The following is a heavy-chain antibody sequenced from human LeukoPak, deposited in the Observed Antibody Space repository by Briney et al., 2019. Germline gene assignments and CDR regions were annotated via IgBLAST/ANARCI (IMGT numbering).Heavy chain of an antibody. J-gene: IGHJ6*03. CDR2: ISTYNGIT. Sequence: ASVKVSCKASGYTFTDYGISWVRQAPGQGLEWMGWISTYNGITNYAQKFQDRVTMTTDTSTRTAYMELRSLGSEDGAIYYCGRGGGDGLGTSYFMYYYYIDVWGEGTTVTVSS. D-gene: IGHD3-10*01. V-gene: IGHV1-18*01. CDR1: GYTFTDYG. CDR3: GRGGGDGLGTSYFMYYYYIDV.